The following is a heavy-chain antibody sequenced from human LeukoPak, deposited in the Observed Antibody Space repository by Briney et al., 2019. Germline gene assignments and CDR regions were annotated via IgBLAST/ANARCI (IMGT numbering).Heavy chain of an antibody. Sequence: SETLSLTCAVSGGSFSGYYWGWIRQPPGKRLEWIGEINHSGSTNYNPSLKSRVTISVDTSKNQFSLKLSSVTAADTAVYYCARGVICSSTSCYRTPNYFDYWGQGTLVTVSS. CDR3: ARGVICSSTSCYRTPNYFDY. J-gene: IGHJ4*02. V-gene: IGHV4-34*01. CDR2: INHSGST. CDR1: GGSFSGYY. D-gene: IGHD2-2*02.